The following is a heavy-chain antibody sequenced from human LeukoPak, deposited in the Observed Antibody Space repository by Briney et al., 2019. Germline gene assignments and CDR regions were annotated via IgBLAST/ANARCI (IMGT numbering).Heavy chain of an antibody. V-gene: IGHV3-48*01. D-gene: IGHD4-17*01. CDR3: ARDHLNTVTAPFDY. CDR1: GFTFSSYS. CDR2: ISSSSSTI. J-gene: IGHJ4*02. Sequence: PGGSLRLSCAASGFTFSSYSMNWVRQAPGKGLEWVSYISSSSSTIYYADSVKGRFTISRDNAKNSLYLQMNSLRAEDTAVYYCARDHLNTVTAPFDYWGQGTLVTVSS.